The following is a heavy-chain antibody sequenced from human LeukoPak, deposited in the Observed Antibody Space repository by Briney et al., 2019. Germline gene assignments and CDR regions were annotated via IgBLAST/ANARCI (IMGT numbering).Heavy chain of an antibody. CDR2: IKQDGSEK. J-gene: IGHJ4*01. CDR3: ARVPWGSSGYYYYY. V-gene: IGHV3-7*03. Sequence: GGSLRLSCAASGFTFSSYWMSWVRQAPGKGLEWVANIKQDGSEKYYVDSVKGRFTISRDNAKSSLYLQMNSLRAEDTAVYYCARVPWGSSGYYYYYWGHGTLVTVSS. CDR1: GFTFSSYW. D-gene: IGHD3-22*01.